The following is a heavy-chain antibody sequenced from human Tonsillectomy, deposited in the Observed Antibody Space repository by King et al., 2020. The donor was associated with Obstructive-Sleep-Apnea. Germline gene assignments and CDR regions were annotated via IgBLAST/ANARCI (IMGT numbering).Heavy chain of an antibody. CDR2: IYYTGGT. J-gene: IGHJ4*02. V-gene: IGHV4-59*08. CDR3: ARHQVKRQAFDY. Sequence: QLQESGPGLVKPSETLSLTCTVSGGSIRTYYWAWIRQPPGKRLEWIGYIYYTGGTNYNPSLNSRVIMSVDTSKNQFSLNLTSVTAADTAVYFCARHQVKRQAFDYWGQGTLVTVSS. CDR1: GGSIRTYY.